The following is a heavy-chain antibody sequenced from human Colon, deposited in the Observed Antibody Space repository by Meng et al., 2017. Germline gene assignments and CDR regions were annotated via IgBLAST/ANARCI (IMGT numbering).Heavy chain of an antibody. D-gene: IGHD3-9*01. Sequence: GGSLTLSCAASGFTFSSYAMSWVRQAPGKGLEWASAISGSGGSTYYADSVKGRFTISRDNSKNTLYLQMNSLRAEDTAVYYCAKPDYDILTGYRNYYYGMDVWGQGTTVTVSS. CDR3: AKPDYDILTGYRNYYYGMDV. J-gene: IGHJ6*02. CDR1: GFTFSSYA. CDR2: ISGSGGST. V-gene: IGHV3-23*01.